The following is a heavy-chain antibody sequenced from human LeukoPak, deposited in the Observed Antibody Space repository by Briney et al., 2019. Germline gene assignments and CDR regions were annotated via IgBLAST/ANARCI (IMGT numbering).Heavy chain of an antibody. V-gene: IGHV4-31*03. D-gene: IGHD3-22*01. Sequence: PSQTLSLTCTVSGGSISSGGYYWRWIRQHPGKGLEWIGYIYYSGSTYYNPSLKSRVTISVDTSKNQFSLKLSSVTAADTAVYYCARRAYYYDSSGYFICYYFDYWGPGTLVTVSS. CDR1: GGSISSGGYY. J-gene: IGHJ4*02. CDR2: IYYSGST. CDR3: ARRAYYYDSSGYFICYYFDY.